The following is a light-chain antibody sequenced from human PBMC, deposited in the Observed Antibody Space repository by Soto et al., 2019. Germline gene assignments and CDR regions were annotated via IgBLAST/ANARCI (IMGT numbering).Light chain of an antibody. CDR1: QSVGSGY. J-gene: IGKJ3*01. CDR2: GTS. CDR3: QQYASSPFT. Sequence: EIVLTQSPGTLSLSPGERATLSCRASQSVGSGYFAWYQQKPDQATRLLIYGTSSRATDIPNRFSGSASGTDFTLTISRLEPEDFAVYYCQQYASSPFTFGPWTKVDIK. V-gene: IGKV3-20*01.